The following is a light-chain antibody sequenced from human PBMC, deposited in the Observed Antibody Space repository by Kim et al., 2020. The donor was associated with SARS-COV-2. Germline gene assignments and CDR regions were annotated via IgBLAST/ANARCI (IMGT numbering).Light chain of an antibody. V-gene: IGLV3-1*01. CDR2: QDN. CDR3: QVWDSSTVV. Sequence: SYELTQPPSVSVYAGETASITCSGDKLEDKYACWYQQKAGQSPLLVIYQDNKRPSGNPEPVSGSNSGNTATLTIGGTQAMDEADYYCQVWDSSTVVFGGGTQLTVL. J-gene: IGLJ2*01. CDR1: KLEDKY.